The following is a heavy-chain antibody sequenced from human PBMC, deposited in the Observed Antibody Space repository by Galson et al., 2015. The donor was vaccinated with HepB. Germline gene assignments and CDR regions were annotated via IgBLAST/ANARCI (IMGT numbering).Heavy chain of an antibody. J-gene: IGHJ4*02. CDR1: GFSFSSHS. V-gene: IGHV3-30*03. CDR2: IFHDSGIQ. Sequence: SLRLSCAASGFSFSSHSMHWVRQAPGKGLEWVAVIFHDSGIQYYIDSVKGRFTISRNNLNNTLYLQMNSLRPDDTAVYYWAREGYYDVSGYPAVPFDNWGQGTLVTVPS. CDR3: AREGYYDVSGYPAVPFDN. D-gene: IGHD3-16*01.